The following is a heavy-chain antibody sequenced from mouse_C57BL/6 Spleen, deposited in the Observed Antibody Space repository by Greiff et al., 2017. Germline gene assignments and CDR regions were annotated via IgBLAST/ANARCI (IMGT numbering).Heavy chain of an antibody. D-gene: IGHD1-1*01. CDR1: GFTFSSYG. Sequence: DVMLVESGGDLVKPGGSLKLSCAASGFTFSSYGMSWVRQTPDTRLEWVATISSGGSYTYYPDSVKGRFTISRDNAKNTLYLQRGSLKSEDTAMYYCARQDYYGSSADYFDYWGQGTTLTVSS. J-gene: IGHJ2*01. CDR2: ISSGGSYT. V-gene: IGHV5-6*02. CDR3: ARQDYYGSSADYFDY.